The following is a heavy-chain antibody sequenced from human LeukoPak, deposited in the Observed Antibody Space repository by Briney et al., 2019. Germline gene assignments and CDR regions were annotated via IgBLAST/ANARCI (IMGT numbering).Heavy chain of an antibody. J-gene: IGHJ4*02. Sequence: SETLSLTCTVSGGSISSYYWSWIRQPPGKGLEWIGYIYTSGSTNYNPSLKSRVTISVDTSKNQFSLKLSSVTAADTAVYYCARGEMATTLDYWGQGTLVTVSS. V-gene: IGHV4-4*09. CDR3: ARGEMATTLDY. D-gene: IGHD5-24*01. CDR1: GGSISSYY. CDR2: IYTSGST.